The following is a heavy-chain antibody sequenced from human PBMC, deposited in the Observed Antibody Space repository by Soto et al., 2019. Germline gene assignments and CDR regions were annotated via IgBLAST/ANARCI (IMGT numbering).Heavy chain of an antibody. J-gene: IGHJ4*02. V-gene: IGHV3-23*01. CDR3: ANTKGGINVPFDY. D-gene: IGHD3-16*01. CDR2: ISRSGDST. Sequence: EVQLLESGGGLVQPGGSLRLSCAASGFTFSSYAMSWVRQTPGKGLEWVSGISRSGDSTYYADSVKGRFTISRDNSENTLDLQMNSLRAEDTAVYYCANTKGGINVPFDYWGQGTLVIVSS. CDR1: GFTFSSYA.